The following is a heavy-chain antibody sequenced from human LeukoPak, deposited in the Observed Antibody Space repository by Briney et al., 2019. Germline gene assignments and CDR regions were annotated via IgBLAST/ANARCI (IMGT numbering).Heavy chain of an antibody. V-gene: IGHV3-73*01. J-gene: IGHJ6*03. CDR1: GFTFSGSA. Sequence: GGSLRLSCAASGFTFSGSALHWVRQASGKGLEWVGRISSKANSYATAYAASVKVRFTISRDDSKNTAYLQMNSLKTEDTAVYYCTRSYSSLSSTDYYYYMDVWGKGTTVTVSS. CDR3: TRSYSSLSSTDYYYYMDV. CDR2: ISSKANSYAT. D-gene: IGHD6-6*01.